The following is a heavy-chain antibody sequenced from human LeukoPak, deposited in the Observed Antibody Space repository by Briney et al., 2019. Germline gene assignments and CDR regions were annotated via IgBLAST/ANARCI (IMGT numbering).Heavy chain of an antibody. CDR3: ARGGVGTIFGVVIHRNWFDP. Sequence: GGSLRLSCAASGFTFSSYAMHWVRQAPGKGLEWVAVISYDGSNKYYADSVKGRFTISRDNSKNTLYLQMNSLRAEDTAVYYCARGGVGTIFGVVIHRNWFDPWGQGTLVTVS. V-gene: IGHV3-30-3*01. CDR2: ISYDGSNK. CDR1: GFTFSSYA. J-gene: IGHJ5*02. D-gene: IGHD3-3*01.